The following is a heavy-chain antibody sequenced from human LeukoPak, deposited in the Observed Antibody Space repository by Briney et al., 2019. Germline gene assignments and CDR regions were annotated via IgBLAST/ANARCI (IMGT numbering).Heavy chain of an antibody. J-gene: IGHJ4*02. CDR3: ARGVEPLAANTLAY. V-gene: IGHV3-53*01. D-gene: IGHD1-14*01. Sequence: LAGGSLRLSCAASGFTVITNDMTWVRQAPGKGLEWVSVLYSDGNTKYADSVQGRFTISRDNSKNTLYLEMNGLSPDDTAVYYCARGVEPLAANTLAYWGQGTLVTVSS. CDR2: LYSDGNT. CDR1: GFTVITND.